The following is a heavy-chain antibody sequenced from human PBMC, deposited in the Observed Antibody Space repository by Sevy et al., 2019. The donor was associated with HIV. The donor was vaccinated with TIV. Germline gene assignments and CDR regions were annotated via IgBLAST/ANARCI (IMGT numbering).Heavy chain of an antibody. CDR3: AKYHDINWFDP. CDR1: GFTFNIYA. Sequence: GGSLRLSCAASGFTFNIYAMTWVRQAPGKGLEWVSTIRGRGGSTYYADSVKGRFTISRENSKNMLYLQMNSLRAEDTAVSYGAKYHDINWFDPWGQGTLVTVSS. J-gene: IGHJ5*02. V-gene: IGHV3-23*01. CDR2: IRGRGGST. D-gene: IGHD3-9*01.